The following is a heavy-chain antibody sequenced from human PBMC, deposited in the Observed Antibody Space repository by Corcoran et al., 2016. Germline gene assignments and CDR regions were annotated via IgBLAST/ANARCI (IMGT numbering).Heavy chain of an antibody. J-gene: IGHJ4*02. D-gene: IGHD6-19*01. Sequence: QVQLQESGPGLVKPSETLSLTCTVSGGSISSYYWSWIRQPPGKGLEWIGYIYYSGSTYYNPSLKSRVTISVDTSKNQFSLKLSSVTAADTAVYYCARGIAVAGTWFDYWGQGTLVTVSS. CDR3: ARGIAVAGTWFDY. V-gene: IGHV4-59*12. CDR2: IYYSGST. CDR1: GGSISSYY.